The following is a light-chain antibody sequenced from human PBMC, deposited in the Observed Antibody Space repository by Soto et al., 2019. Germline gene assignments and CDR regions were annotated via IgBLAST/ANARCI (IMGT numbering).Light chain of an antibody. CDR2: GNS. CDR1: SSNIGAGYD. J-gene: IGLJ3*02. V-gene: IGLV1-40*01. Sequence: QSVLTQPPSVSGAPGQRVTISCTGSSSNIGAGYDVHWYQQLPGTAPKLLIYGNSNRPSGVPDRFSGSTSGTSASLAITGLQAEDVADYYCQSYDSSLSGWVFGGGTKLTVL. CDR3: QSYDSSLSGWV.